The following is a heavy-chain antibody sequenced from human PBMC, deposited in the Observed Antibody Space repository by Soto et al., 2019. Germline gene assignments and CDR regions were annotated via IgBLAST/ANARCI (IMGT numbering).Heavy chain of an antibody. CDR1: GYTFTGYY. Sequence: GASVKVSCKASGYTFTGYYMHWVRQAPGQGLEWMGWINPNSGGTNYAQKFQGWVTMTRDTSISTAYMELSRLRSDDTAVYYCARSGEYCSSTSCYERGYYYYYMDVWGKGTTVTVSS. CDR2: INPNSGGT. V-gene: IGHV1-2*04. J-gene: IGHJ6*03. D-gene: IGHD2-2*01. CDR3: ARSGEYCSSTSCYERGYYYYYMDV.